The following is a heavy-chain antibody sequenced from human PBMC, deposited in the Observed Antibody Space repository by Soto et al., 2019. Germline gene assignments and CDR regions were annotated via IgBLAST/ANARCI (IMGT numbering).Heavy chain of an antibody. D-gene: IGHD3-3*01. CDR3: ARGGYDFWSGYYLSYYYGMDV. J-gene: IGHJ6*02. V-gene: IGHV4-39*07. CDR2: IYYSGST. CDR1: GGSISSSSYY. Sequence: PSETLSLTCTVSGGSISSSSYYWGWIRQPPGKGLEWIGSIYYSGSTYYNPSLKSRVTLSVDTSKNQFSLKLSSVTAADTAVYYCARGGYDFWSGYYLSYYYGMDVWGQGTTVTVSS.